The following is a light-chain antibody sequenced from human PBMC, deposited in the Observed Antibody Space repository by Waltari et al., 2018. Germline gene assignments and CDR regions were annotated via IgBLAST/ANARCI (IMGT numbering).Light chain of an antibody. J-gene: IGLJ3*02. Sequence: SSELTQDPAVSVALGQTVRFTCQGDSLRTSYASWYQLKPGQAPVLVIYGKDKRPSGIPDRISCYSSGTTSSLTITGAQAEDEADDYCSSRNGRANQVVFAGGTKVTVL. CDR1: SLRTSY. CDR2: GKD. CDR3: SSRNGRANQVV. V-gene: IGLV3-19*01.